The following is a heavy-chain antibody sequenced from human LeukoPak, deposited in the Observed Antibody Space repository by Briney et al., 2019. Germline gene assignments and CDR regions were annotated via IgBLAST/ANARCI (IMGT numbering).Heavy chain of an antibody. J-gene: IGHJ6*02. D-gene: IGHD6-19*01. CDR1: GFTFSSYA. CDR3: AKDPVFDRGWFDYYYYYGMDV. CDR2: ISGSGGST. Sequence: PGGSLRLSCAASGFTFSSYAMRWIRQAPGKGLEWVSAISGSGGSTYYADSVKGRFTISRDNSKNTLYLQMNSLRAEDTAVYYCAKDPVFDRGWFDYYYYYGMDVWGQGTTVTVSS. V-gene: IGHV3-23*01.